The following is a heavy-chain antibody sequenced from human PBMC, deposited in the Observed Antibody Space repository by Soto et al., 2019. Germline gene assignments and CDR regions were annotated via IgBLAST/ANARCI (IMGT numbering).Heavy chain of an antibody. D-gene: IGHD3-10*01. CDR2: INPSGGST. V-gene: IGHV1-46*03. CDR3: ARAASPSLGYGSGSYLVDY. CDR1: GYTFTSYY. J-gene: IGHJ4*02. Sequence: GASVKVSCKASGYTFTSYYMHWVLQAPGQGLEWMGIINPSGGSTSYAQKFQGRVTMTRDTSTSTVYMELSSLRSEDTAVYYCARAASPSLGYGSGSYLVDYWGQGTLVTVSS.